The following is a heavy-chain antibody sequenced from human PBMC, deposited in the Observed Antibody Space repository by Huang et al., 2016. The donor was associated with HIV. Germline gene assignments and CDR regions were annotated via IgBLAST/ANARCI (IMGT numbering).Heavy chain of an antibody. D-gene: IGHD6-13*01. CDR1: GFSFSDYA. J-gene: IGHJ6*03. CDR2: ISGSGTT. V-gene: IGHV3-23*01. CDR3: AKIISNWPLYYMDV. Sequence: EVQLLESGGGLVQAGGSQRLSCAASGFSFSDYAMTWVRQAAGKGLEGGSAISGSGTTYYRDSGKGRFTIARDNSKNTMFLQTNSLRVEDTAVYYCAKIISNWPLYYMDVWGKGTTVTVSS.